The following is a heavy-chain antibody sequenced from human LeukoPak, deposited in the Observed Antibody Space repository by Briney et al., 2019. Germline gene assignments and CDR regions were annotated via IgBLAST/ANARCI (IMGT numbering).Heavy chain of an antibody. V-gene: IGHV3-74*01. J-gene: IGHJ4*02. CDR3: AKDSTDIVVVPDAYFDY. Sequence: GGSLRLSCAASGFTFSSYWMHWVRHAPGKGLVWVSRINSDGSSTSYADSVKGRFTISRDNAKNTLYLQMNSLRAEDTAVYYCAKDSTDIVVVPDAYFDYWGQGTLVTVSS. CDR2: INSDGSST. D-gene: IGHD2-2*01. CDR1: GFTFSSYW.